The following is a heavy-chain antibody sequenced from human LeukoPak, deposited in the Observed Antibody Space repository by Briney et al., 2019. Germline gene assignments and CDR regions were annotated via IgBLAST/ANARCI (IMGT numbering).Heavy chain of an antibody. J-gene: IGHJ4*02. V-gene: IGHV1-2*02. CDR1: GYTFTGYY. Sequence: ASVKVSCKASGYTFTGYYMHLVRQAPGQGLEWMGWIYPNRGGTKYAQKFQGRVSMTRDTSISTAYLELSRLRSDDTAVYYCAREHMTRVTLDYWGQGTLVTVSS. D-gene: IGHD4-17*01. CDR2: IYPNRGGT. CDR3: AREHMTRVTLDY.